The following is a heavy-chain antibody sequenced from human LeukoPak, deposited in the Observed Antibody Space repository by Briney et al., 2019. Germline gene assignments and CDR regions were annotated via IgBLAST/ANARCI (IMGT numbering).Heavy chain of an antibody. CDR1: GFTFSSYA. J-gene: IGHJ2*01. Sequence: GGSLRPSCAASGFTFSSYAMNWVRQAPGKGLEWVSPISGSGGSTYYADSVKGRFTISRDNSKNTLYLQLNSLRAEDTAVYYCARGVVPAAMRYWYFDLWGRGTLVTVSS. CDR2: ISGSGGST. V-gene: IGHV3-23*01. D-gene: IGHD2-2*01. CDR3: ARGVVPAAMRYWYFDL.